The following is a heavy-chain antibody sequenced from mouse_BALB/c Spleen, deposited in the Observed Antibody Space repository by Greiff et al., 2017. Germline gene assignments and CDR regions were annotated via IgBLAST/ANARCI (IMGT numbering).Heavy chain of an antibody. J-gene: IGHJ4*01. CDR1: GFTFSSYT. D-gene: IGHD2-14*01. Sequence: EVKLVESGGGLVKPGGSLKLSCAASGFTFSSYTMSWVRQTPEKRLEWVATISSGGSYTYYPDSVKGRFTISRDNAKNTLYLQMSSLKSEDTAMYYCTRDDRRGAMDYWGQGTSVTVSS. CDR2: ISSGGSYT. V-gene: IGHV5-6-4*01. CDR3: TRDDRRGAMDY.